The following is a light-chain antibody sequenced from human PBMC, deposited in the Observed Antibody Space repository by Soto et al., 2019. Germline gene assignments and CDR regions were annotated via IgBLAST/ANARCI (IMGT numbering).Light chain of an antibody. J-gene: IGKJ1*01. Sequence: DIQLTQSPSTLSASVGDRVTITCRASQTITNLLAWFQQKPGKAPEILIYKASSLQSGVPSRFSGSGSGTEFTLTISSLQPDDSATYYCQQYNNWPRTFGQGTKVDIK. CDR2: KAS. CDR3: QQYNNWPRT. CDR1: QTITNL. V-gene: IGKV1-5*03.